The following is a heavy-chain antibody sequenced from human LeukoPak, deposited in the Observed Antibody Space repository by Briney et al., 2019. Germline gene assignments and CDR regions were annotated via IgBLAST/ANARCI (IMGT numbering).Heavy chain of an antibody. V-gene: IGHV4-4*07. CDR1: GGSISSYY. Sequence: SETLSLTCTVSGGSISSYYWSWIRQPAGKGLEWIGRIYTSGSTNYNPSLKSRVTMSVDTSKNQFSLKLSSVTAADTAVYYCVRRRGAYDGSDAFDIWGQGTMVTVSS. CDR2: IYTSGST. D-gene: IGHD5-12*01. J-gene: IGHJ3*02. CDR3: VRRRGAYDGSDAFDI.